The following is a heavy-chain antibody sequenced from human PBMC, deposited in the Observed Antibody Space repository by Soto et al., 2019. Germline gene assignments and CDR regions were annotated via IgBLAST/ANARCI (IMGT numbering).Heavy chain of an antibody. V-gene: IGHV3-23*01. Sequence: EVQLLESGGALVQPGVSLSLSCAASGFTYNNYAMGWVRQAPGKGLEWVSAISSRGYSAYYADSVKGRFTISRDNSRNTMFLQMNKLSAEDTAVYYCAKGSVVVAAKFDSWGQGTQVTVSS. J-gene: IGHJ4*02. CDR3: AKGSVVVAAKFDS. D-gene: IGHD2-21*02. CDR2: ISSRGYSA. CDR1: GFTYNNYA.